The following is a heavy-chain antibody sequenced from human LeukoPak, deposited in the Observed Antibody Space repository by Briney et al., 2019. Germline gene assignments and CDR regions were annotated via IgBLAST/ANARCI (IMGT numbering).Heavy chain of an antibody. CDR2: IYSGGST. J-gene: IGHJ4*02. D-gene: IGHD4-17*01. Sequence: GGSLRLSCAASGFTVSSNYMSWVRQAPGKGLEWVSVIYSGGSTYYADSSKGRFPISRDNSKNTVYLQMNSLRAEDTAVYYCARSYDCGDYRPGFFDYWGQGTLVTVSS. CDR3: ARSYDCGDYRPGFFDY. V-gene: IGHV3-53*01. CDR1: GFTVSSNY.